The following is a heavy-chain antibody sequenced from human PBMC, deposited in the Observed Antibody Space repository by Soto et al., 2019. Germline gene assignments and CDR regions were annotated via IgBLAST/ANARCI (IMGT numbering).Heavy chain of an antibody. CDR2: IWYDGSNK. J-gene: IGHJ4*02. V-gene: IGHV3-33*01. Sequence: QVQLVESGGGVVQPGRSLRLSCAASGFTFSSYGMHWVRQAPGQGLEWVAVIWYDGSNKYYADYVKGRFTSSRDNSKNPLYLQMNSVRAEDTAGYYCAGVGAAGSGWILYLGQGTLVTVSS. D-gene: IGHD6-25*01. CDR1: GFTFSSYG. CDR3: AGVGAAGSGWILY.